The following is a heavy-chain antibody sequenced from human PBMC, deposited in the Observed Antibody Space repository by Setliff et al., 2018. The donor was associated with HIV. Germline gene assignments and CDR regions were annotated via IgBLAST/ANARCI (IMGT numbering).Heavy chain of an antibody. D-gene: IGHD2-21*02. CDR2: IYTRGNT. V-gene: IGHV4-4*07. CDR1: GASNTSHN. Sequence: KTSETLSLTCSVSGASNTSHNWSWIRQAAGKGLEWIGRIYTRGNTNYNPSLRSRVTMSVDTSKNQFSLKVTSVTAADTAVYYCTRDLWGDDYYYNNMDGWGKGATVTVSS. CDR3: TRDLWGDDYYYNNMDG. J-gene: IGHJ6*03.